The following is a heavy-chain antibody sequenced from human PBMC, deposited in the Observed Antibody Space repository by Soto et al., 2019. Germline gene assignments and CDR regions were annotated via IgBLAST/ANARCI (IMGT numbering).Heavy chain of an antibody. CDR1: GYSFTTYW. J-gene: IGHJ6*02. D-gene: IGHD3-10*01. CDR3: ARPRSGSYRLDYYGMDV. Sequence: PGESLKISCKGSGYSFTTYWIAWVRQMPGKVLEWMGIIYPGDSDARYSPSFEGQVTISADRSISTAYLRWSSLKASDTAMYYCARPRSGSYRLDYYGMDVWGQGXTVTVYS. V-gene: IGHV5-51*01. CDR2: IYPGDSDA.